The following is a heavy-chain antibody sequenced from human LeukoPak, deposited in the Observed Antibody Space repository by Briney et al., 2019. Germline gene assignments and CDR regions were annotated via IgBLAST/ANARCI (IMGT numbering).Heavy chain of an antibody. CDR1: GFTFSSCG. Sequence: PGGSLRLSCAASGFTFSSCGMHWVRQAPGKGLEWVAVISYDGSNKYYADPVKGRFTISRDNSKNMLFLEMNSLRAEDTAVYYCAKALTSGWYLDAFNIWGQGTMVTVSS. J-gene: IGHJ3*02. CDR3: AKALTSGWYLDAFNI. CDR2: ISYDGSNK. V-gene: IGHV3-30*18. D-gene: IGHD6-19*01.